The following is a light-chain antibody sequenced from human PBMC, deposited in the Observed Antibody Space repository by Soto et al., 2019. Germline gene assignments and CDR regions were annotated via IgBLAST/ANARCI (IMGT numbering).Light chain of an antibody. Sequence: DIQMTQSPSILSASVGDRVTITCRASQSISSWLAVYQQKPGKAPNLLIHKASHLESGVPSRFSGSGSGTEFTLTISSLQPGDFATYYCQHYNTYPWTFGQGTKVDI. J-gene: IGKJ1*01. CDR3: QHYNTYPWT. CDR1: QSISSW. V-gene: IGKV1-5*03. CDR2: KAS.